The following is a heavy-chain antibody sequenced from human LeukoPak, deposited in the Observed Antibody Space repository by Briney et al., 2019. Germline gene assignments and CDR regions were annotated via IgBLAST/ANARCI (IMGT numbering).Heavy chain of an antibody. CDR3: ARDAALRIFDH. J-gene: IGHJ4*02. CDR2: IYSSGST. V-gene: IGHV4-4*07. D-gene: IGHD6-13*01. CDR1: GGSISSYF. Sequence: SETLSLTCTVSGGSISSYFWSWIRQPAGKGLEWIGRIYSSGSTNYNPSLKSRVTMSVDTSKNQFSLKLSSVTAADTAVYYCARDAALRIFDHCGQGTLVTVSS.